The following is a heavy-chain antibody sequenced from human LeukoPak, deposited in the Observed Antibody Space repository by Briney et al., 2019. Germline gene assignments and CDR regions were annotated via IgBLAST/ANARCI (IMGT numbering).Heavy chain of an antibody. Sequence: PGGSLRLSCAASGFTFDDYAMHWVRQAPGKGLEWVSGISWNSGSIGYADSVKGRFTISRDNAKNSLYLQMNSLRAEDTALYYCAKDINPYDILTGSYYYYMDVWGKGTTVTISS. D-gene: IGHD3-9*01. CDR1: GFTFDDYA. CDR3: AKDINPYDILTGSYYYYMDV. V-gene: IGHV3-9*01. J-gene: IGHJ6*03. CDR2: ISWNSGSI.